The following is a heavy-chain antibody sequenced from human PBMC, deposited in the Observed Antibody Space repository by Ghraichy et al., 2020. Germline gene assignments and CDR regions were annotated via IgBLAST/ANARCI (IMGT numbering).Heavy chain of an antibody. CDR1: GGSISSSSYY. CDR2: IYYSGST. D-gene: IGHD3-22*01. J-gene: IGHJ4*02. Sequence: SETLSLTCTVSGGSISSSSYYWGWIRQPPGKGLEWIGSIYYSGSTYYNPSLKSRVTISVDTSKNQFSLKLSSVTAADTAVYYCARRGDSSGYYYGSHWGQGTLVTVSS. V-gene: IGHV4-39*01. CDR3: ARRGDSSGYYYGSH.